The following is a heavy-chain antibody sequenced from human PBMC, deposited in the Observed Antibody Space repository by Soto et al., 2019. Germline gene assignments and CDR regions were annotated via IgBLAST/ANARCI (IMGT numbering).Heavy chain of an antibody. J-gene: IGHJ4*02. D-gene: IGHD3-9*01. CDR2: INHSGST. V-gene: IGHV4-34*01. CDR1: GGSFSGYY. Sequence: SETLSLTCAVYGGSFSGYYWSWIRQPPGKGLEWIGEINHSGSTNYNPSLKSRVTISVDTSKNQFSLKLSSVTAADTAVYYCARDRRVYDILTGYRTNFDYWGQGTLVTVSS. CDR3: ARDRRVYDILTGYRTNFDY.